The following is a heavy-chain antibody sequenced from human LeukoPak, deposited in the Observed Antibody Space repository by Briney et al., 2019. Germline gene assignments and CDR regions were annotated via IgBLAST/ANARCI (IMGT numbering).Heavy chain of an antibody. Sequence: SETLSLTCTVSGGSISSYYWSWIRQPPGKGLEWIGYIYYSGSTNYNPSLKSRVTISVDTSKNQFSLKLSSVTAADTAVYYCARFLRDYYGSGSYYNKDYYYYGMDVWGQGTTVTVSS. CDR1: GGSISSYY. CDR3: ARFLRDYYGSGSYYNKDYYYYGMDV. V-gene: IGHV4-59*01. J-gene: IGHJ6*02. D-gene: IGHD3-10*01. CDR2: IYYSGST.